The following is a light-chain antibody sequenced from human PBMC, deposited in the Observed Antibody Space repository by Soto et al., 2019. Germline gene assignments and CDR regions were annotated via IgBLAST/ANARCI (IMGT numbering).Light chain of an antibody. CDR2: AAS. CDR3: QQSYSTPYT. J-gene: IGKJ2*01. V-gene: IGKV1-39*01. CDR1: QSMSSY. Sequence: DIQMTQSPSSLSASVGDRVTITWRASQSMSSYLNWYQQKPGKAPKLLIYAASSLQSGVPSRFSGSGSGTDFTLTISSLLPEDFATYYCQQSYSTPYTFGQGTKLEIK.